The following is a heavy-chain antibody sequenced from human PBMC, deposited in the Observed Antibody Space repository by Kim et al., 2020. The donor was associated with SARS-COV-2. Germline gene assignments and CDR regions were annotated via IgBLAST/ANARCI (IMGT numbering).Heavy chain of an antibody. J-gene: IGHJ3*02. CDR3: AKDIGTGTPDAFDI. Sequence: ADSVKGRFTISRDNAKNSLYLQMNSLRAEDTALYYCAKDIGTGTPDAFDIWGQGTMVTVSS. V-gene: IGHV3-9*01. D-gene: IGHD2-8*02.